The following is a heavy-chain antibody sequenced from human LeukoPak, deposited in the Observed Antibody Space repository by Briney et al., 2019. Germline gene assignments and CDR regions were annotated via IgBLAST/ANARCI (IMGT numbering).Heavy chain of an antibody. V-gene: IGHV3-23*01. CDR3: AKSYDYLWGNYRWGLFDY. CDR1: GFNFSSYA. J-gene: IGHJ4*02. CDR2: ISGGGGST. Sequence: GGSLRLSCGASGFNFSSYAMSWVRQAPGKGLEWVSVISGGGGSTYYADAVKGRFTISRDYSKNTLYLQMNSLRAEDTAVYYCAKSYDYLWGNYRWGLFDYWGQGTLVTVSS. D-gene: IGHD3-16*01.